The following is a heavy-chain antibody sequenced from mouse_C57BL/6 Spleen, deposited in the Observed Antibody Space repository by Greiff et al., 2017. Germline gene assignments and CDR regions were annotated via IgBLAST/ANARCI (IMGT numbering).Heavy chain of an antibody. CDR2: IDPENGDT. J-gene: IGHJ2*01. Sequence: EVQLVESGAELVRPGASVKLSCTASGFNIKDDYMHWVKQRPEQGLEWIGWIDPENGDTEYASKFQGKATITADTSSNTAYLQLSSLTSEDTAVYYCTTRTAQALDYWGQGTTLTVSS. CDR1: GFNIKDDY. CDR3: TTRTAQALDY. V-gene: IGHV14-4*01. D-gene: IGHD3-2*02.